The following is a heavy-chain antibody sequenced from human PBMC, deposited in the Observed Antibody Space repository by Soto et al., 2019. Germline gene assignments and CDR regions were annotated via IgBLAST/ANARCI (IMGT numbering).Heavy chain of an antibody. V-gene: IGHV4-34*01. CDR3: ARGGYHRSYYYGSGSYYKTPLTN. CDR1: GGSFSGYY. D-gene: IGHD3-10*01. CDR2: INHSGST. J-gene: IGHJ4*02. Sequence: PETLSLTCAVYGGSFSGYYWSWIRQPPGKGLEWIGEINHSGSTNYNPSLKSRVTISVDTSKNQFSLKLSSVTAADTAVYCCARGGYHRSYYYGSGSYYKTPLTNWGQGTLVTVSS.